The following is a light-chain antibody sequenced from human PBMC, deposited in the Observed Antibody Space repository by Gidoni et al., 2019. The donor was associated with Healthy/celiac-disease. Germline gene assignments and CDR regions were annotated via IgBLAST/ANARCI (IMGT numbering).Light chain of an antibody. V-gene: IGKV1-8*01. CDR2: AAS. CDR1: QGISSY. J-gene: IGKJ2*01. Sequence: AIRMTQSPSSVSASTGDRDTLTCRASQGISSYLAWYQQTPGKAPKLLIYAASTLQSGVPSRFSGSGSGTDFTLTISCLQSEDFATYYCQQYYSYPYTFGQGTKLEIK. CDR3: QQYYSYPYT.